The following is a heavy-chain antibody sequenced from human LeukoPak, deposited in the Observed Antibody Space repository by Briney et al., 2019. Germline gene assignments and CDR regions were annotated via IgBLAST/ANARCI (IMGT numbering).Heavy chain of an antibody. J-gene: IGHJ4*01. Sequence: SQTLSLTCTVSGGSISSGSYYWSWIRQPAGKGLEWIGRIYTSGSTNYNPSLKSRVTISVDTSKNQFSLKLSSVTAADTAVYYCARESYYDFWSGYYMDYWGHGTLVTVSS. V-gene: IGHV4-61*02. CDR2: IYTSGST. D-gene: IGHD3-3*01. CDR1: GGSISSGSYY. CDR3: ARESYYDFWSGYYMDY.